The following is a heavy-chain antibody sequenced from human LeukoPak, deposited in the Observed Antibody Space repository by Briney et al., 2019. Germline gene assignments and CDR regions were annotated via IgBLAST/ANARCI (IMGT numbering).Heavy chain of an antibody. D-gene: IGHD6-13*01. CDR1: GGSISSGGYS. CDR2: IYHSGST. J-gene: IGHJ3*02. Sequence: PSQTLSLTCAVSGGSISSGGYSWSWIRQPPGKGLEWIGYIYHSGSTYYNPSLKSRVTISVDRSKNQFSLKLSSVTAADTAVYYCARGTPAAVRAFDIWGQGTMVTVSS. V-gene: IGHV4-30-2*01. CDR3: ARGTPAAVRAFDI.